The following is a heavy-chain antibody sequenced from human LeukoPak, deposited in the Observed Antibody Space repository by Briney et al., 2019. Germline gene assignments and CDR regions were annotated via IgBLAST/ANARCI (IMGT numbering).Heavy chain of an antibody. CDR1: GGSISSGGYY. V-gene: IGHV4-61*08. CDR3: AHTLYSSSWYDY. Sequence: PSETLSLTCTVSGGSISSGGYYWSWIRQHPGKGLEWIGYIYYSGSTNYNPSLKSRVTISVDTSKNQFSLKLSSVTAADTAAYYCAHTLYSSSWYDYWGQGTLVTVSS. D-gene: IGHD6-13*01. CDR2: IYYSGST. J-gene: IGHJ4*02.